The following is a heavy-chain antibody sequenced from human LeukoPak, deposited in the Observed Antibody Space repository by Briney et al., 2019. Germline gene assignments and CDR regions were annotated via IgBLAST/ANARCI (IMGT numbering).Heavy chain of an antibody. V-gene: IGHV4-59*01. J-gene: IGHJ4*02. CDR3: ARDSFLGHLDY. Sequence: SETLSLTCTVSGGSISSYYWSWIRQPPGKGLEWIGYIYYSGSTNYNPSLKSRVTISVDTSKNQFSLKLSSVTAADTAVYYCARDSFLGHLDYWGQGTLVTVSS. CDR1: GGSISSYY. CDR2: IYYSGST. D-gene: IGHD2/OR15-2a*01.